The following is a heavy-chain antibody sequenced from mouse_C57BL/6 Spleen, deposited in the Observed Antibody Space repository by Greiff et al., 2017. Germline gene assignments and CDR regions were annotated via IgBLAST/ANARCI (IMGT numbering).Heavy chain of an antibody. CDR2: INYDGSST. D-gene: IGHD1-1*01. J-gene: IGHJ3*01. V-gene: IGHV5-16*01. Sequence: EVKLMESEGGLVQPGSSMKLSCTASGFTFSDYYMAWVRQVPEKGLEWVANINYDGSSTYYLDSLKSRFIISRDNAKNILYLQMSSLKSEDTATYYCARDDYYGRGFAYWGQGTLVTVSA. CDR3: ARDDYYGRGFAY. CDR1: GFTFSDYY.